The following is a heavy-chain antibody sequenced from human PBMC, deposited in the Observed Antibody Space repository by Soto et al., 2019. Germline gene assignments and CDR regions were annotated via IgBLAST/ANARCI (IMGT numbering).Heavy chain of an antibody. CDR3: ARDQMARGLYGMYV. CDR2: IYSGGST. Sequence: GGSLRLSCAASGFTVSSNYMSWVRQAPGKGLEWVSVIYSGGSTYYADSVKGRFTISRDNSKNTLYLQMNSLRAEDTAVYYCARDQMARGLYGMYVWGQGTTVTVSS. CDR1: GFTVSSNY. V-gene: IGHV3-66*01. J-gene: IGHJ6*02. D-gene: IGHD3-10*01.